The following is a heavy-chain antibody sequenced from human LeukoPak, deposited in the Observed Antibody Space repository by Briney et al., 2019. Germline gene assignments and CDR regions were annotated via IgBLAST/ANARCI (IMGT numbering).Heavy chain of an antibody. CDR3: AKDRLGKDYGAYARIDY. Sequence: PGGSLRLSCAASGFSFDYYGMHWVRQAPGKGLEWVSGISWNSDDIGYADSVEGRFTVSRDNAKNSLYLQMNSLTTEDTALYYCAKDRLGKDYGAYARIDYSGQGAPVTVSA. CDR2: ISWNSDDI. D-gene: IGHD4-17*01. V-gene: IGHV3-9*01. J-gene: IGHJ4*02. CDR1: GFSFDYYG.